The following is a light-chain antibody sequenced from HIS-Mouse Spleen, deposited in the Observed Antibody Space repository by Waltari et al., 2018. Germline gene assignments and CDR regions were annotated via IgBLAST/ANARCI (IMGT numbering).Light chain of an antibody. Sequence: DIQLTQSPSFLSASVGDRVTITCRASQRISSYLAWYQQKPGKAPKLLIYAASTLQSGVPSRFSGSGSGTEFTLTISSLQPEDFATYYCQQLNSYSFTFGPGTKVDIK. J-gene: IGKJ3*01. V-gene: IGKV1-9*01. CDR3: QQLNSYSFT. CDR2: AAS. CDR1: QRISSY.